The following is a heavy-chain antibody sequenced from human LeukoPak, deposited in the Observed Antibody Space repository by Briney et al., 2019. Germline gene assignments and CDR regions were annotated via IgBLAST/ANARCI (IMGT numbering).Heavy chain of an antibody. CDR3: ARESPWNY. Sequence: GGSLRLSCAASGFTFSSYSMNWVRQAPGKGLEWVSYISSSSSTIYYADSVKGRFTISRDNAKNSLYLQMNSLRAEDTVVYYCARESPWNYWGQGTLVTVSS. J-gene: IGHJ4*02. CDR2: ISSSSSTI. CDR1: GFTFSSYS. V-gene: IGHV3-48*01.